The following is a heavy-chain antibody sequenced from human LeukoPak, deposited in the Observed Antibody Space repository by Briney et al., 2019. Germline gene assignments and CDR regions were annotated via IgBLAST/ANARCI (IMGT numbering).Heavy chain of an antibody. CDR1: GGSVSSGSYY. D-gene: IGHD6-13*01. Sequence: SETLSLTCTLSGGSVSSGSYYWSWIRQPPGKGLEWIGYIYYSGSTNHNPSLKSRVTISVDTSKNQFSLKLSSVTAADTAVYYCARGRGSSSWYYFDYWGQGTLVTVSS. CDR3: ARGRGSSSWYYFDY. V-gene: IGHV4-61*01. J-gene: IGHJ4*02. CDR2: IYYSGST.